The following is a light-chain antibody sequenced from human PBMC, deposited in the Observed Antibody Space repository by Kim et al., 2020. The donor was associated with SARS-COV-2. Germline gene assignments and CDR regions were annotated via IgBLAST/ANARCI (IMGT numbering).Light chain of an antibody. CDR1: QDITNY. V-gene: IGKV1-33*01. J-gene: IGKJ2*01. CDR2: DAS. CDR3: QQCDNVPYT. Sequence: DIQMTQSPSSLSASIGDRVTITCRASQDITNYLNWYQQKPGKAPKLLIYDASNLETGVPSRFSGSGSGTDFTFTISSLQPEDIATYYCQQCDNVPYTFGQGTKLEI.